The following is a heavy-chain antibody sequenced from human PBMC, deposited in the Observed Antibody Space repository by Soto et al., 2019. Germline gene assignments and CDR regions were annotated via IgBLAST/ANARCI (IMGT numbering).Heavy chain of an antibody. CDR1: GGSISSSSYY. V-gene: IGHV4-39*01. D-gene: IGHD6-13*01. J-gene: IGHJ6*02. CDR3: ARQESSSWKYYYYYYGMDV. Sequence: PSETLSLSCTVSGGSISSSSYYWGWIRQPPGKGLEWIGSIYYSGSTYYNPSLKSRVTISVDTSKNQFSLKLSSVTAADTAVYYCARQESSSWKYYYYYYGMDVWGQGTTVTV. CDR2: IYYSGST.